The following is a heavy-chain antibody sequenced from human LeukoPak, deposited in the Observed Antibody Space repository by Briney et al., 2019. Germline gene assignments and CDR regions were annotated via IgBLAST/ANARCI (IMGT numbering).Heavy chain of an antibody. CDR3: ARLPYCSSTGCPNWFDP. D-gene: IGHD2-2*01. CDR2: ISAYNGNT. J-gene: IGHJ5*02. V-gene: IGHV1-18*04. Sequence: ASVKVSCKASGYTFTSYGISWVRQAPGHGLEWMGWISAYNGNTNYAQKLQGRVTMTTDTSTSTAYMELRSLRSDDTAVYYCARLPYCSSTGCPNWFDPWGQGTLVTVSS. CDR1: GYTFTSYG.